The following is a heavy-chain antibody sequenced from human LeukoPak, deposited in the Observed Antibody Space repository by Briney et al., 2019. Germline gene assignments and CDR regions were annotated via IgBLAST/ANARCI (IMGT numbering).Heavy chain of an antibody. Sequence: PGGSLRLSCAASGFTFSDYYMSWVRQAPGKGLEWVSAISGSGGSTYYADSVKGRFTISRDNSKNTLYLQMNSLRAEDTAVYYCAREGLMVRGGRDYWGQGTLVTVSS. CDR2: ISGSGGST. CDR1: GFTFSDYY. CDR3: AREGLMVRGGRDY. V-gene: IGHV3-23*01. J-gene: IGHJ4*02. D-gene: IGHD3-10*01.